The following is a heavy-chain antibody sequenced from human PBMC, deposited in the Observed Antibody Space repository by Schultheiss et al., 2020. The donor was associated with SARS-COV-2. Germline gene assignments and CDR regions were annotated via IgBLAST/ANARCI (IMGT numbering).Heavy chain of an antibody. CDR3: ARTPITMVRGVMYYYGMDV. D-gene: IGHD3-10*01. CDR1: GFSLSTSGMC. V-gene: IGHV2-70*11. Sequence: SGPTLVKPTQTLTLTCTFSGFSLSTSGMCVSWIRQPPGKALEWLARIDWDDDKYYSTSLKTRLTISKDTSKNQVVLTMTNMDPVDTATYYCARTPITMVRGVMYYYGMDVWGQGTTVTGSS. J-gene: IGHJ6*02. CDR2: IDWDDDK.